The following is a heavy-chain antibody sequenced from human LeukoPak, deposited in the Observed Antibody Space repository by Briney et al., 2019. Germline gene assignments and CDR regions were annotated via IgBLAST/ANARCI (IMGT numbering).Heavy chain of an antibody. CDR2: INPNSGGT. D-gene: IGHD2-15*01. V-gene: IGHV1-2*02. CDR3: AKAMVAAQSWFDP. CDR1: GYTFTGYY. Sequence: ASVKVSCKASGYTFTGYYMHWVRQAPGQGLEWMGWINPNSGGTNYAQKFQGRVTMTRDTSISTAYMELSRLRSDDTAVYYCAKAMVAAQSWFDPWGQGTLVTVSS. J-gene: IGHJ5*02.